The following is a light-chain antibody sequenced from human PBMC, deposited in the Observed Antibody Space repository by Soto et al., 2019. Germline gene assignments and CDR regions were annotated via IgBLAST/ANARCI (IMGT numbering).Light chain of an antibody. CDR2: AAS. CDR1: QAIRED. V-gene: IGKV1-6*01. J-gene: IGKJ2*01. CDR3: LQDYSLPYT. Sequence: AIQMTQSPSSLSASVGDRVTITCRASQAIREDLSWYQQKPRKAPTVMISAASTLDSGVPLRFSSRGSGIDFPLTISSLQHEDVATYYWLQDYSLPYTFGQGTKLEIK.